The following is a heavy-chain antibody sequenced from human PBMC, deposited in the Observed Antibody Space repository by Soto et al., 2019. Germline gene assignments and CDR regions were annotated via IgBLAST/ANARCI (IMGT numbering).Heavy chain of an antibody. CDR3: ASHIGSYWPASY. V-gene: IGHV1-69*02. CDR1: GGTFSSYT. D-gene: IGHD1-26*01. CDR2: IIPILGIA. Sequence: QVQLVQSGAEVKKPGSSVKVSCKASGGTFSSYTISWVRQAPGQGLEWMGRIIPILGIANYAQKFQGRVTITADKSTSTAYMELSSLISEDTDVYYCASHIGSYWPASYWGQGTLVSVSS. J-gene: IGHJ4*02.